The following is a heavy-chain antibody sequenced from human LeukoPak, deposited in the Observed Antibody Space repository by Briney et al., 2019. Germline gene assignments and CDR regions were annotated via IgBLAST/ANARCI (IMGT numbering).Heavy chain of an antibody. CDR3: ARGGESWFDP. D-gene: IGHD7-27*01. CDR2: ISSSSSYI. V-gene: IGHV3-21*01. Sequence: GGSLRLSCAASGFTFSTYGMNWVRQAPGKELEWVSSISSSSSYIYYADSVKGRFTISRDNAKHSLYLKINSLRAEDTAVYYCARGGESWFDPWGQGTLVTVSS. CDR1: GFTFSTYG. J-gene: IGHJ5*02.